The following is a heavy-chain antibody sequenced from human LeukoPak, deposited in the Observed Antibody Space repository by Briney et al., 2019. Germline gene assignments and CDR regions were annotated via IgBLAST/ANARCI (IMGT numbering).Heavy chain of an antibody. J-gene: IGHJ4*02. CDR2: ISPSRGTI. CDR1: GFTFSSYD. Sequence: PGGALRLSCAASGFTFSSYDMNWVRQAPGKGLEWVSYISPSRGTIYYADSVKGRFTISRDSARNLLYLQMNSLRDEDTAVYYCARVLGLALDYWGQGTLPTVSS. V-gene: IGHV3-48*02. CDR3: ARVLGLALDY. D-gene: IGHD5-18*01.